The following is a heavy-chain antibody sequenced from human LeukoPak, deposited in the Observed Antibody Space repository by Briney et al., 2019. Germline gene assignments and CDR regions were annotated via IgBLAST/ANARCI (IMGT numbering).Heavy chain of an antibody. CDR3: AKERGNGYNYNFDY. D-gene: IGHD5-24*01. J-gene: IGHJ4*02. CDR1: GFIFSSYA. V-gene: IGHV3-23*01. Sequence: GGSLRLSCAASGFIFSSYAMSWARQAPGKGLEWVSGISGSGGSTYYADSVKGRFTISGDKSKNTLYLQMNSLRAEDTAVYYCAKERGNGYNYNFDYWGQGTLVTVSS. CDR2: ISGSGGST.